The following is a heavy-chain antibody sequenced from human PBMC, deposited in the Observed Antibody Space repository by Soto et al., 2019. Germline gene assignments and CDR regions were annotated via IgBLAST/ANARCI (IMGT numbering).Heavy chain of an antibody. V-gene: IGHV1-69*01. CDR2: IIPIFGTA. Sequence: QVQLVQSGAEVKKPGSSVKVSCKASGGTFSSYAISWVRQAPGQGLEWMGGIIPIFGTANYAQKFQGRVTIPADESKGTAYMELSSLRSEDTAVYYCARDLGVPTRYCSGGSCYWNFDYGGQGTLVTVSS. CDR3: ARDLGVPTRYCSGGSCYWNFDY. CDR1: GGTFSSYA. D-gene: IGHD2-15*01. J-gene: IGHJ4*02.